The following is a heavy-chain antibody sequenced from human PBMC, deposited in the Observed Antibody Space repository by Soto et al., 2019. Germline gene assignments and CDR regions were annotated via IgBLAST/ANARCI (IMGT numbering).Heavy chain of an antibody. CDR2: IIPILGIA. CDR3: ARDGGSSGLGY. J-gene: IGHJ4*02. CDR1: GGTFSSYT. V-gene: IGHV1-69*08. Sequence: QVQLVQSGAEVKKPGSSVKVSCKASGGTFSSYTISWVRQAPGQGLEWLGRIIPILGIANYAQKFQGRVTITADKSTSTAYRELSSLRSEDTAVYYCARDGGSSGLGYWGQGTLVTVSS. D-gene: IGHD6-6*01.